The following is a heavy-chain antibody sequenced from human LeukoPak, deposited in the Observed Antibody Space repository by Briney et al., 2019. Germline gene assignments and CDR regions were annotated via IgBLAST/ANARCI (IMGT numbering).Heavy chain of an antibody. J-gene: IGHJ4*02. CDR3: ARDSNSHYYFDY. V-gene: IGHV3-53*01. CDR2: IYIAGTT. D-gene: IGHD2-2*01. Sequence: GGSLRLSCVASGFAVSSNHMNWVRQAPGKGLEWVSIIYIAGTTHYADSVKGRFTISRDNSINTVYLQMNSLRAEDTAVYYCARDSNSHYYFDYWGQGTLVPSPQ. CDR1: GFAVSSNH.